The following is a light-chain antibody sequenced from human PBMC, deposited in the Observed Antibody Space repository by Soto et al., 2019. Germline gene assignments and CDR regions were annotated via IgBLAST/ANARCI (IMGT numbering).Light chain of an antibody. CDR1: SSNIGSNT. CDR2: SNN. Sequence: QSVLTQPPSASGTPGQWVTISCSGSSSNIGSNTVNWYQQLPGTAPTLLIYSNNQRPSGVPDRFSGSKSGTSASLAVNGLQSGDEADYYCAAWDDSLNGPLFGGGTKVTVL. V-gene: IGLV1-44*01. CDR3: AAWDDSLNGPL. J-gene: IGLJ3*02.